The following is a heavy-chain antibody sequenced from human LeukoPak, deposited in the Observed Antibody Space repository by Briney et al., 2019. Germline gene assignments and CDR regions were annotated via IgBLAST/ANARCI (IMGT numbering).Heavy chain of an antibody. J-gene: IGHJ3*02. Sequence: GGSLRLSFVASGFTFSDYTMHSVRQAPGKALEWVLSISSSSSYIYYADSVKGRFTISRDNAKNSLYLQMNSLRAEDTAVYYCAREQGSSGWANAFDIWGQGTMVTVSS. CDR2: ISSSSSYI. D-gene: IGHD6-19*01. CDR3: AREQGSSGWANAFDI. V-gene: IGHV3-21*01. CDR1: GFTFSDYT.